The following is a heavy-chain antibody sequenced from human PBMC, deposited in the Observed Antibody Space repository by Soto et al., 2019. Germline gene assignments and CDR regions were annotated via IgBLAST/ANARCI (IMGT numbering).Heavy chain of an antibody. Sequence: SETLSLTCTVSGGSISSSSYYWGWIRQPPGKGLEWIGSIYYSGSTYYNPSLKSRVTISVDTSKNQFSLKLSSVTAADTAVYYCARRSSGYVNWFDPWGQGTLVTVSS. V-gene: IGHV4-39*01. D-gene: IGHD5-12*01. CDR1: GGSISSSSYY. CDR2: IYYSGST. CDR3: ARRSSGYVNWFDP. J-gene: IGHJ5*02.